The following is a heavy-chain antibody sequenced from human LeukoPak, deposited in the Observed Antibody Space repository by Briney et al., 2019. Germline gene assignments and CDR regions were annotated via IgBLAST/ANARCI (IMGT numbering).Heavy chain of an antibody. CDR2: INPNSGGT. CDR3: ARPRYSSGWYYFDY. D-gene: IGHD6-19*01. Sequence: ALVKVSCKASGYTFTGYYMHWVRQAPGQGLEWMGWINPNSGGTNYAQKFQGRVTMTRDTSISTAYMELSRLRSDDTAVYYCARPRYSSGWYYFDYWGQGTQVTVSS. V-gene: IGHV1-2*02. CDR1: GYTFTGYY. J-gene: IGHJ4*02.